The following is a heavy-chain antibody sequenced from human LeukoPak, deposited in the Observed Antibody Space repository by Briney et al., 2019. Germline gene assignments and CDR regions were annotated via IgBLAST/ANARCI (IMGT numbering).Heavy chain of an antibody. CDR1: GYTFTTYY. D-gene: IGHD3-10*01. Sequence: ASVKVSCKASGYTFTTYYMHWVRQAPGQGLEWMGIIDPSGGDTNYAQKFQGRVTMTRDTSTSTVYMELSSLRSEDTAVYYCASLGSGSSRIIDFDYWGQGTLVTVSS. CDR3: ASLGSGSSRIIDFDY. CDR2: IDPSGGDT. V-gene: IGHV1-46*01. J-gene: IGHJ4*02.